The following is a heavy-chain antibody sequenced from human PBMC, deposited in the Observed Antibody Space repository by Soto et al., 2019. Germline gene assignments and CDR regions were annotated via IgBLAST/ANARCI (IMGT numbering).Heavy chain of an antibody. V-gene: IGHV3-30-3*01. J-gene: IGHJ6*02. CDR1: GFTFSSYA. CDR3: ARGDCGGDCTIHYYYYYGMDV. CDR2: ISYDGSNK. Sequence: PGGSLRLSCAASGFTFSSYAMHWVRQAPGKGLEWVAVISYDGSNKYYADSVKGRFTISRGNSKNTLYLQMNSLRAEDTAVYYCARGDCGGDCTIHYYYYYGMDVWGQGTTVTVSS. D-gene: IGHD2-21*02.